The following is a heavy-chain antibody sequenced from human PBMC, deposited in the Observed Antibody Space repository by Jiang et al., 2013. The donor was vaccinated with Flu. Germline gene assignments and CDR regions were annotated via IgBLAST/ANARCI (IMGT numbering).Heavy chain of an antibody. Sequence: SGAEVKKPGSSVKVSCKASGGTFSSFGISWVRQAPGQGLEWMGRIIPILETVNYAQKFQGRLTLSADTSTSTAYMELSSLRSEDTAVYYCAREEGYSYGYEWGQGTWVTVSA. CDR3: AREEGYSYGYE. D-gene: IGHD5-18*01. CDR2: IIPILETV. J-gene: IGHJ4*02. CDR1: GGTFSSFG. V-gene: IGHV1-69*04.